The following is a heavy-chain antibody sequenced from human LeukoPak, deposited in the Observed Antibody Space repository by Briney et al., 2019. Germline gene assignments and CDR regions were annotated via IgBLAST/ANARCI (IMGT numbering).Heavy chain of an antibody. Sequence: ASVKVACKSSGYTFTGYYMHWVRQAPGQGLAWMGWINPNSGGTNYAQKFKGTVTMTRDTSFSTAYIELSRLRSDDPAVYYCARVNTMVRGVIRLFYGMDVWGQGITVTVSS. CDR2: INPNSGGT. V-gene: IGHV1-2*02. D-gene: IGHD3-10*01. CDR3: ARVNTMVRGVIRLFYGMDV. CDR1: GYTFTGYY. J-gene: IGHJ6*02.